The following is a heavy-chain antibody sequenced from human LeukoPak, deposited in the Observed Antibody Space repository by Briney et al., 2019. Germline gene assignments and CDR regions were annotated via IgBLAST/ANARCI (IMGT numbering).Heavy chain of an antibody. D-gene: IGHD5-18*01. CDR2: IYYSGRT. J-gene: IGHJ6*02. CDR3: ARGSWIQSASTPADV. Sequence: PSETLSLTCTVSGNSISGYYWNWFRQPPGKGLEWIGYIYYSGRTNYNPSLNSRVTVSVDTSKNQLSLRLNSVTAADTAVYYCARGSWIQSASTPADVWGQGTTVTVSS. V-gene: IGHV4-59*01. CDR1: GNSISGYY.